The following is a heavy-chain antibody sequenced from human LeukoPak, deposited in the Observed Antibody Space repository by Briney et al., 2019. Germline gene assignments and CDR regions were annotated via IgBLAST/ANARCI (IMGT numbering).Heavy chain of an antibody. J-gene: IGHJ3*02. CDR3: VQTYYDFWSGYDAFDI. D-gene: IGHD3-3*01. CDR1: GFSLSTSGVG. Sequence: SGPTLVNPTQTLTLTCTFSGFSLSTSGVGVGWIRQPPGKALEWLALIYWNDDKRYSPSLKSRLTITKDTSKNQVVLTMTNMDPVDTATYYCVQTYYDFWSGYDAFDIWGQGTMVTVSS. CDR2: IYWNDDK. V-gene: IGHV2-5*01.